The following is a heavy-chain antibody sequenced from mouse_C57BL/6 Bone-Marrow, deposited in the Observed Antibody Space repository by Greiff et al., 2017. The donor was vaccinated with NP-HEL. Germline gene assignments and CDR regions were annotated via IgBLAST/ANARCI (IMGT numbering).Heavy chain of an antibody. CDR3: ARSPLWLRRNYYAMDY. J-gene: IGHJ4*01. CDR2: ISYSGST. CDR1: GYSITSDY. Sequence: EVQLVESGPGLAKPSQTLSLTCSVTGYSITSDYWNWIRKFPGNKLEYMGYISYSGSTYYNPSLKSRISITRDTSKNQYYLQLNSVTTEDTATYYCARSPLWLRRNYYAMDYWGQGTSVTGSS. V-gene: IGHV3-8*01. D-gene: IGHD2-2*01.